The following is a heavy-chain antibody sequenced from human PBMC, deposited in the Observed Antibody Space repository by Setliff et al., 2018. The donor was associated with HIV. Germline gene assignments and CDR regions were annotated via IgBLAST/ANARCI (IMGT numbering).Heavy chain of an antibody. J-gene: IGHJ4*02. CDR3: AREEYHDFWSGFSN. CDR1: GYSFTQYA. V-gene: IGHV1-3*01. Sequence: ASVKVSCKASGYSFTQYAMHWVRQAPGQRLEWMGWTNVGNGNTKYSQKFQGSVTITRDTSASTAYMELISLRSEDTAVYYCAREEYHDFWSGFSNWGQGTLVTVSS. D-gene: IGHD3-3*01. CDR2: TNVGNGNT.